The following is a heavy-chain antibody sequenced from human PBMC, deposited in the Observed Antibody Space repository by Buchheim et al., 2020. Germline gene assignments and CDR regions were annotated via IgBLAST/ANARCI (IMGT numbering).Heavy chain of an antibody. CDR2: ISYDGSNK. Sequence: QVQLVESGGGVVQPGRSLRLSCAASGFTFSSYAMHWVRQAPGKGLEWVAVISYDGSNKYYADSVRGRFTISRDNSKNTLYLKMNSLRAEDTAVYYCARDQIEYSSSSGFGYWGQGTL. J-gene: IGHJ4*02. CDR3: ARDQIEYSSSSGFGY. D-gene: IGHD6-6*01. CDR1: GFTFSSYA. V-gene: IGHV3-30-3*01.